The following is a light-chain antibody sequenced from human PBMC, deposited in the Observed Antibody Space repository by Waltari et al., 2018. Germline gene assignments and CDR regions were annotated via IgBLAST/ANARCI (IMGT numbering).Light chain of an antibody. CDR2: EDN. Sequence: NFMLTPPHSVSESPGKTVTISCTRRSGSIASNFLQWSQQRPGSAPTTVIYEDNQRPSGVPDRFSGSIDSSSNSASLTISGLKTEDEADYYCQSYDSSNHVVFGGGTKLTVL. J-gene: IGLJ2*01. CDR3: QSYDSSNHVV. V-gene: IGLV6-57*03. CDR1: SGSIASNF.